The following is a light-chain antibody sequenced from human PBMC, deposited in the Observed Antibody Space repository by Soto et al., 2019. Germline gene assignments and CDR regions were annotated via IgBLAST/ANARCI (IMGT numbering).Light chain of an antibody. CDR3: NSYTGSSTYV. Sequence: QSVLTQPPSVSGSPGQSVAISCTGTSSDVGSYNRVSWYQQPPGAAPKLMNYEVSNRPSGVSDRFSGSKSGNTASLTISGLQAEDEADYYCNSYTGSSTYVFGTGTKVTVL. CDR2: EVS. J-gene: IGLJ1*01. V-gene: IGLV2-18*02. CDR1: SSDVGSYNR.